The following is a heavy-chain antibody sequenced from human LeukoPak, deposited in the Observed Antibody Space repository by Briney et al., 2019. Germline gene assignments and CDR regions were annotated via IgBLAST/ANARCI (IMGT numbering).Heavy chain of an antibody. V-gene: IGHV4-30-2*01. Sequence: SETLSLTCAVSGGSISSGGYSWSWIRQPPGKGLEWIGYIYHSGSTYYNPSLKSRVTISVDRSKNQFSLKLSSVTAADTAVYYCARAQQWLVRGVNWFDPWGQGTLVTVSS. J-gene: IGHJ5*02. CDR2: IYHSGST. CDR3: ARAQQWLVRGVNWFDP. CDR1: GGSISSGGYS. D-gene: IGHD6-19*01.